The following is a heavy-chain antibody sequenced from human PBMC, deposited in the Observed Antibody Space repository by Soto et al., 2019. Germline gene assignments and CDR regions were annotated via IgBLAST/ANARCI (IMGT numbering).Heavy chain of an antibody. J-gene: IGHJ5*02. CDR3: ARGRGDYYDSSGYPDYNWFDP. D-gene: IGHD3-22*01. Sequence: SETLSLTCTVSGGSISSGDYYWSWIRQPPGKGLEWIGYIYYSGSTYYNPSLKSRVTISVDTSKNQFSLKLSSVTAADTAVYYCARGRGDYYDSSGYPDYNWFDPWGQGTLVTVSS. V-gene: IGHV4-30-4*01. CDR2: IYYSGST. CDR1: GGSISSGDYY.